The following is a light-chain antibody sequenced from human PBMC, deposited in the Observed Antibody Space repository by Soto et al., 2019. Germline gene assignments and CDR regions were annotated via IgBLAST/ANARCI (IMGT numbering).Light chain of an antibody. Sequence: EIVMTQSPAILSVSPGERATLSCRASQSVGSNLAWYQQKPGQAPRLLIYGASTRATGIPARFSGSGSGTEFTLTISSLQSEDFAVYHCQQYNNWPITFGQGTRLEIK. V-gene: IGKV3-15*01. CDR2: GAS. CDR1: QSVGSN. CDR3: QQYNNWPIT. J-gene: IGKJ5*01.